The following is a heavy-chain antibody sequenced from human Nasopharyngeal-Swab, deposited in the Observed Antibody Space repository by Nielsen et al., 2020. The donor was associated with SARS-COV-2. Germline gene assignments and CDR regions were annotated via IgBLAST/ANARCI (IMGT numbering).Heavy chain of an antibody. D-gene: IGHD4-17*01. CDR1: GESLSGYY. J-gene: IGHJ3*01. CDR3: AGLWPTVTTQ. CDR2: INHTGSPKTGTT. V-gene: IGHV4-34*01. Sequence: SETLSLTCGVYGESLSGYYCGWIRQSPGKGLEWIGEINHTGSPKTGTTNYNPSLKSRMTISKDTSKNQVALKLNSVTAADTALYDCAGLWPTVTTQWGQGTMVTVSS.